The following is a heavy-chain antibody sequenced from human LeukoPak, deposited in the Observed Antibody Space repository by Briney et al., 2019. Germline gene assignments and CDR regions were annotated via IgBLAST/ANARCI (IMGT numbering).Heavy chain of an antibody. J-gene: IGHJ4*02. V-gene: IGHV1-69*05. CDR2: IIPIFGTA. Sequence: SVKVSCKASGGTFSSYAISWVRQAPGQGLEWKGGIIPIFGTANYAQKFQGRVTITTDESTSTAYMELSSLRSEDTAVYYCARAGRRTYYYDSSGSPYYFDYWGQGTLVTVSS. CDR1: GGTFSSYA. D-gene: IGHD3-22*01. CDR3: ARAGRRTYYYDSSGSPYYFDY.